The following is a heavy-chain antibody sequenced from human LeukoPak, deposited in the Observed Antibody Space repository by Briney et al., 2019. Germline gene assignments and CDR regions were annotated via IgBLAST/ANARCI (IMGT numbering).Heavy chain of an antibody. CDR2: IYYSGST. CDR1: GGSISSYC. J-gene: IGHJ6*03. Sequence: SETLSLTCTVSGGSISSYCWSWIRQPPGKGLEWIGYIYYSGSTNYNPSLKSRVTISVDTSKNQFSLKLSSVTAADTAVYYCAREMSSGYYDYYYYYMDVWGKGTTVTVSS. D-gene: IGHD3-22*01. V-gene: IGHV4-59*01. CDR3: AREMSSGYYDYYYYYMDV.